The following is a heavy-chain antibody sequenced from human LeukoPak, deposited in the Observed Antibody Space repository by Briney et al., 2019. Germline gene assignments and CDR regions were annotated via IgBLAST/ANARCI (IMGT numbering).Heavy chain of an antibody. J-gene: IGHJ4*02. CDR1: GGSISSYY. CDR2: IYTSGST. Sequence: SETLSLTCTVPGGSISSYYWSCIRQPAGKGLEWIGRIYTSGSTNYNPSLKSRVTMSVDTSKNQFSLKLSSVTAADTAIYYCARDLAAHFDSWGQGTLVTVSS. V-gene: IGHV4-4*07. CDR3: ARDLAAHFDS. D-gene: IGHD2-15*01.